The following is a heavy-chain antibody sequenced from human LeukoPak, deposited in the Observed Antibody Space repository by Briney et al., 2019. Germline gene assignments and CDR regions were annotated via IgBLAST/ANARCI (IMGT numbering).Heavy chain of an antibody. V-gene: IGHV5-51*01. J-gene: IGHJ3*02. CDR1: GYTFTTSW. CDR3: ARRFDSGIINAFDI. CDR2: IWPDDSDS. D-gene: IGHD1-26*01. Sequence: GESLRISCQGFGYTFTTSWIGWVRQLPGKGLEWMGIIWPDDSDSRYSPSFQGQVTISADKSISTAYLQWNNLKASDTAIYYCARRFDSGIINAFDIWGQGTQVIVSS.